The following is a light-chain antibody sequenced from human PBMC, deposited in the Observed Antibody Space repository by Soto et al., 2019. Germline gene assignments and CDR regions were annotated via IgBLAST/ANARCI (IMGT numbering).Light chain of an antibody. J-gene: IGKJ1*01. CDR2: GAA. V-gene: IGKV3-15*01. CDR1: QSVFSS. CDR3: QQYHNWPA. Sequence: ETVMTQSPATLSVSPGVRATLSCRASQSVFSSLAWYQQKPGQAPRLLIYGAATRATGIPARFSGSGSGTEFTLTISSLQSEDFAVYYCQQYHNWPAFGQGTKVDIK.